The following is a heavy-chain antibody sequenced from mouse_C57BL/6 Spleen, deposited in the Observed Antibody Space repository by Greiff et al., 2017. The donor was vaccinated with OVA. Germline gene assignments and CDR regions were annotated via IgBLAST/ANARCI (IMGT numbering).Heavy chain of an antibody. V-gene: IGHV1-76*01. CDR1: GYTFTDYY. Sequence: QVQLKESGAELVRPGASVKLSCKASGYTFTDYYINWVKQRPGQGLEWIARIYPGSGNTYSNEKFKGKATLTAEKSSSTAYMQLSSLTSEDSAVYFCARWGSSFAYWGQGTLVTVSA. J-gene: IGHJ3*01. CDR2: IYPGSGNT. CDR3: ARWGSSFAY.